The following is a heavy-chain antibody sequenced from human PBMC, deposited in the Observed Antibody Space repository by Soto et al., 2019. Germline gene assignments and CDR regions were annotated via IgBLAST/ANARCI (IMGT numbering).Heavy chain of an antibody. J-gene: IGHJ6*02. Sequence: ASVKVSCKASGYTFTSYDINWVRQATGQGLEWMGWMNPNSGNTGYAQKFQGRVTMTRNTSISTAYMELSSLRSEDTAVYYCAREVGYYDSSCYIYYYYGMDVWGQGTTVTVSS. D-gene: IGHD3-22*01. CDR3: AREVGYYDSSCYIYYYYGMDV. V-gene: IGHV1-8*01. CDR1: GYTFTSYD. CDR2: MNPNSGNT.